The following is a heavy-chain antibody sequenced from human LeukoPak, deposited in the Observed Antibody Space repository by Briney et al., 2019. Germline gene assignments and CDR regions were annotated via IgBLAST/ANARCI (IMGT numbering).Heavy chain of an antibody. CDR1: GGTFSSYA. J-gene: IGHJ4*02. CDR2: IIPILGIA. Sequence: ASVKVSCKASGGTFSSYAISWVRQAPGQGLVWMGRIIPILGIANYAQKFQGRVTITADKSTSTAYMELSSLRSEDTAVYYCARVLNSSGWYLEYYFDYWGQGTLVTVSS. D-gene: IGHD6-19*01. CDR3: ARVLNSSGWYLEYYFDY. V-gene: IGHV1-69*04.